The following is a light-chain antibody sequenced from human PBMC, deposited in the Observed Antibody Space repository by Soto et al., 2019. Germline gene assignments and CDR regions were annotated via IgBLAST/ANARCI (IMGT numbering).Light chain of an antibody. V-gene: IGLV1-40*01. Sequence: QSVLTQPPSVSGAPGQRVTISCTGSSSNIGSTYEVHWYQQLPGTAPKLLIYGNSNRPSGVPDRFSGSKSGTSASLAITGLQAEDEADYYCQSYDSSLSGHVVFGGGTKLTVL. CDR3: QSYDSSLSGHVV. J-gene: IGLJ2*01. CDR2: GNS. CDR1: SSNIGSTYE.